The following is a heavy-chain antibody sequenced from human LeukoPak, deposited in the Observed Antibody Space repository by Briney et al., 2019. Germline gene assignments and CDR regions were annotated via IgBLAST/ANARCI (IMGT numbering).Heavy chain of an antibody. CDR2: IYYSGST. D-gene: IGHD2-15*01. V-gene: IGHV4-39*07. Sequence: SETLSLTCTVSGGSISSSSYYWGWIRQPPGKGLEWIGSIYYSGSTYYNPSLKSRVTVSVDTSKNQFSLKLSSVTAADTAVYYCARDFPYCSGGSCYPGNWFDPWGQGTLVTVSS. J-gene: IGHJ5*02. CDR3: ARDFPYCSGGSCYPGNWFDP. CDR1: GGSISSSSYY.